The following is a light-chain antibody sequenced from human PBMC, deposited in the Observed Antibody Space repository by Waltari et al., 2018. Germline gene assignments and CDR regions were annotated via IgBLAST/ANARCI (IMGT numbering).Light chain of an antibody. V-gene: IGKV1-5*03. Sequence: DIQMTQSPSTLSASVAHRVTITCRASQSISTWLAWYQQKPGKAPKLLIYKASSLESGVPSRFSGSGSGTEFTLTISSLQPDDFATYYCQQYNSYWTFGQGTKVEIK. CDR2: KAS. J-gene: IGKJ1*01. CDR3: QQYNSYWT. CDR1: QSISTW.